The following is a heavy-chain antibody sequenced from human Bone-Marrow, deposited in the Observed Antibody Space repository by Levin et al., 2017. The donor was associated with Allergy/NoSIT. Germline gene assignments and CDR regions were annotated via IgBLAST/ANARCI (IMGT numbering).Heavy chain of an antibody. CDR1: GFSLSNSRIG. Sequence: SGPTLVTPTETLTLICTVSGFSLSNSRIGVSWIRQPPGKALEWLAHIFSNAEKSYSISMKSRLTISKDTSSSQVVLTMTNMDPAVTATYYCARIPWLIGGGYGMDVWGQGTAVTVSS. D-gene: IGHD6-19*01. J-gene: IGHJ6*02. CDR3: ARIPWLIGGGYGMDV. V-gene: IGHV2-26*01. CDR2: IFSNAEK.